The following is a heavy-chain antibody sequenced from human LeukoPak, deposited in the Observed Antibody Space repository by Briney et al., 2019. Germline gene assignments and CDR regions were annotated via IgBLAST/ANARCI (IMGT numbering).Heavy chain of an antibody. D-gene: IGHD5-18*01. CDR3: ASAPGYSYPPPLDYYMDV. J-gene: IGHJ6*03. Sequence: SETLSLTCTVSGGSISSGGYYWTWIRQPAGKGLEWIGYIHQSGSTYYNPSLKSRVTISVDRSKNQFSLNLSSVTAADTAVYYCASAPGYSYPPPLDYYMDVWGKGTTVTVSS. V-gene: IGHV4-30-2*01. CDR1: GGSISSGGYY. CDR2: IHQSGST.